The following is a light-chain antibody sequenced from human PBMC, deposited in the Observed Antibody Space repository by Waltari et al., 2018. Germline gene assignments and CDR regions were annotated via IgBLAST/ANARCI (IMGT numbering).Light chain of an antibody. CDR1: QSVDND. CDR3: QQYNTWPLS. Sequence: EIVMTQSPVTLSVSPGEGATLSCRASQSVDNDLAWYQQKPGQAPSLVISCSSTRATGVPGRFSGGGSGTEFTLTISSLQSEDFAVYYCQQYNTWPLSVGPGTTVDIK. J-gene: IGKJ3*01. CDR2: CSS. V-gene: IGKV3-15*01.